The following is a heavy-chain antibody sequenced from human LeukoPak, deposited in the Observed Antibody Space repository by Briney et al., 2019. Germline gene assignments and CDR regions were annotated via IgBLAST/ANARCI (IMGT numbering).Heavy chain of an antibody. CDR3: AGAPSPYDILTGRNAFDI. V-gene: IGHV1-69*05. J-gene: IGHJ3*02. Sequence: SVKVSCKASGGTFNSYAISWVRQAPGQGLEWMGGIIPIFGTTKYEQKFEGRVTIITDESTSTAYVELSSLRSEDTAVYYCAGAPSPYDILTGRNAFDIWGQGTMVTVSS. CDR2: IIPIFGTT. D-gene: IGHD3-9*01. CDR1: GGTFNSYA.